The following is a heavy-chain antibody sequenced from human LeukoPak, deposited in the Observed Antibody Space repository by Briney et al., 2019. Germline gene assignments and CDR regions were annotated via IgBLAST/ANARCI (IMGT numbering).Heavy chain of an antibody. CDR1: GYTFTGYY. J-gene: IGHJ4*02. D-gene: IGHD3-9*01. V-gene: IGHV1-2*06. CDR3: ARDFAGYYFDY. CDR2: INPNSGGT. Sequence: ASVKVSCKASGYTFTGYYMHWVRQAPGQGLEWMGRINPNSGGTIYAQKFQGRVTMTRDTSISTGYMEPSRLRSDDTAIYYCARDFAGYYFDYWGQGTLVTVSS.